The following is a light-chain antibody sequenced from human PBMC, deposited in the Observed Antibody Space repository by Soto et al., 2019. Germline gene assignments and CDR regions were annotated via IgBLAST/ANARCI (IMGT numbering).Light chain of an antibody. V-gene: IGKV3D-7*01. J-gene: IGKJ1*01. Sequence: QSPSTLSASVGDRVTLSCRASQSVSSSYLTWHQQKPGQAPRLLIYGASTRATSIPARFSGSGSGTDFTLTISSLQPEDFAVYYCQQDYNLPPTFGQGTKVDIK. CDR2: GAS. CDR3: QQDYNLPPT. CDR1: QSVSSSY.